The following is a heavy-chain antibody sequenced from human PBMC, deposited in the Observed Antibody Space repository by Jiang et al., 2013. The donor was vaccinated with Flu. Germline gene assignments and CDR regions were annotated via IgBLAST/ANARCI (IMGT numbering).Heavy chain of an antibody. CDR2: ISFEGGRK. J-gene: IGHJ4*02. V-gene: IGHV3-30*18. Sequence: SGGGVVQPGRSLRLSCTASRFTFSSYAMHWVRPGSRQGAWSGWAVISFEGGRKFYADSVKGRFTISRDNSNNTLHLQMNSLRVGDTAVYYCAKDQTPYSYGQIDYWGQGTVVTVSS. CDR3: AKDQTPYSYGQIDY. CDR1: RFTFSSYA. D-gene: IGHD5-18*01.